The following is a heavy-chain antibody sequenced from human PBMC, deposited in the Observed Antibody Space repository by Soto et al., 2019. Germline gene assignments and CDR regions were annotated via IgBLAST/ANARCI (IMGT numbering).Heavy chain of an antibody. D-gene: IGHD3-16*01. CDR3: ASAYEGDYFHY. CDR2: ISYDGSNK. V-gene: IGHV3-30-3*01. J-gene: IGHJ4*02. Sequence: QVQLVESGGGVVQPGRSLRLSCAASGFTFSSYAMHWVRQAPGKGLEWVAVISYDGSNKYYADSVKGRFTIARDNSKNTLYLQMNSLRAEDTAVYYCASAYEGDYFHYWGQGTLDAVST. CDR1: GFTFSSYA.